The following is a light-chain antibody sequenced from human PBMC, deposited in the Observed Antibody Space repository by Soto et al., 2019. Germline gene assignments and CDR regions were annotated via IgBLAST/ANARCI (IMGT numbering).Light chain of an antibody. CDR3: QQHNSYPLT. CDR1: QTISSW. J-gene: IGKJ4*01. V-gene: IGKV1-5*03. CDR2: KAT. Sequence: DIQMTQSPSTLSASVGDRVTITCRSSQTISSWLAWYQQKPGKAPKLLISKATSLESGVPSIFSGSGSETEFTLTINSLQPDDFATYYCQQHNSYPLTFGGGTKVEIK.